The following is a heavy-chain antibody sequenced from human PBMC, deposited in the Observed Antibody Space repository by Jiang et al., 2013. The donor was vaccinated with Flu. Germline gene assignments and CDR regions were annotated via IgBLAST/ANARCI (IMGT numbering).Heavy chain of an antibody. Sequence: WIRQPQEGAGVDWEYLLCGSSYYNPSLKSRVTISLDTSKNQFSLKLSSVTAADTAVYYCARPVYGSPYSYGHWGQGTLVTVSS. CDR2: LLCGSS. D-gene: IGHD5-18*01. CDR3: ARPVYGSPYSYGH. V-gene: IGHV4-39*07. J-gene: IGHJ4*02.